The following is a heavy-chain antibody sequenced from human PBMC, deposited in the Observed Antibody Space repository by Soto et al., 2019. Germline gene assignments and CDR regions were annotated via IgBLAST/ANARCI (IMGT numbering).Heavy chain of an antibody. Sequence: GGSLRLSCAASGFTFSSYSMNWVRQAPGKGLEWVSSISSGSSYIYYADSVKGRFTISRDNAKNPLYLQMNSLRAEDTAVYYCARDADYDSSGYYLGDYGMDVWGQGTTVTVSS. J-gene: IGHJ6*02. CDR2: ISSGSSYI. D-gene: IGHD3-22*01. CDR3: ARDADYDSSGYYLGDYGMDV. CDR1: GFTFSSYS. V-gene: IGHV3-21*01.